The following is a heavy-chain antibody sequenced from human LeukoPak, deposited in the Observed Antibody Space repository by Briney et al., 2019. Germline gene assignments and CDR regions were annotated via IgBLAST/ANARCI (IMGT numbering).Heavy chain of an antibody. CDR2: IYTSGST. J-gene: IGHJ4*02. D-gene: IGHD2-2*01. CDR1: GGSISSYS. CDR3: ARHRKYCSSISCYYYFDY. V-gene: IGHV4-4*07. Sequence: SETLSLTCTVSGGSISSYSWSWIRQPAGKGLEWIGRIYTSGSTNYNPSLKSRVTMSLDTSKNQFSLKLSSVTAADTAVYYCARHRKYCSSISCYYYFDYWGQGTLVTVSS.